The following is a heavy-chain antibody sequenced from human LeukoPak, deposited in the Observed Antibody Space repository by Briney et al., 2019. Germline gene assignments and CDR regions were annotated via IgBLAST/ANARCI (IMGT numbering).Heavy chain of an antibody. Sequence: GGSLRLSCAASGFTFSSYAMSWVRQAPGKGLEWVSSISSSSSYIYYADSVKGRFTISRDNAKNSLYLQMGSLRAEDTAVYYCARDSRGYHQLSDYWGQGTLVTVSS. CDR1: GFTFSSYA. D-gene: IGHD5-12*01. V-gene: IGHV3-21*01. J-gene: IGHJ4*02. CDR3: ARDSRGYHQLSDY. CDR2: ISSSSSYI.